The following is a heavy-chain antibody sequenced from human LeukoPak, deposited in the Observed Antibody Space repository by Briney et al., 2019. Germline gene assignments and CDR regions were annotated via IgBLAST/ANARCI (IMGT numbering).Heavy chain of an antibody. CDR3: ARGRDTAMD. J-gene: IGHJ4*02. Sequence: KSGGSLRLSCAASGFTFSSYALSWVRQAPGKGLEWIGYIYYTGSTNYNPSLKSRVTISVDTSKNQFSLKLSSVTAADTAVYYCARGRDTAMDWGQGTLVTVSS. CDR2: IYYTGST. V-gene: IGHV4-59*01. D-gene: IGHD5-18*01. CDR1: GFTFSSYA.